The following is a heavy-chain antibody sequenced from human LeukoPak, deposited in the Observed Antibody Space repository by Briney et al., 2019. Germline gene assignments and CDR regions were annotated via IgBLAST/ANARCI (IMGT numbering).Heavy chain of an antibody. CDR3: ARNYYGMDV. Sequence: GGSLRLSCAASGFTFSSYEMNWVRQAPGEGLEWVSYISSSGSTIYYAGSVKGRFTISRDNAKNSLYLQMNSPRAEDTAVYYCARNYYGMDVWGQGTTVTVSS. J-gene: IGHJ6*02. V-gene: IGHV3-48*03. CDR2: ISSSGSTI. CDR1: GFTFSSYE.